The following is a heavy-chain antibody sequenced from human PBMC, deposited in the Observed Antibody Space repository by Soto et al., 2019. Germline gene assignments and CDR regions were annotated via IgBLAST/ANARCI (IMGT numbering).Heavy chain of an antibody. D-gene: IGHD3-3*01. CDR1: GYSFSTYA. CDR3: ATSYDSGFDP. V-gene: IGHV1-18*01. CDR2: ITPNNGYT. J-gene: IGHJ5*02. Sequence: QLQLMQSGGEAKNPGASVKVSFEASGYSFSTYAISWLRQAPGQGLEWMGLITPNNGYTNYAQKFQGRLILTTDIPSSTAYMELTSLRYDDTAMYYCATSYDSGFDPWGQGTLVSVS.